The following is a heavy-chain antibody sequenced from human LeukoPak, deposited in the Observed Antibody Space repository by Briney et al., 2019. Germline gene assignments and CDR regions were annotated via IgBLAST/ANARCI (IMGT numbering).Heavy chain of an antibody. Sequence: SETLSLTCTVSGGSIRSYYWSWIRQPPGKGLEWIGYIYYSGSTNYSPSLKSRVTISVDTSKNQFSLKLSSVTAADTAVYYCARGTRDCSSSSCYNYWGQGTLVTVSS. CDR1: GGSIRSYY. J-gene: IGHJ4*02. CDR3: ARGTRDCSSSSCYNY. D-gene: IGHD2-2*02. V-gene: IGHV4-59*08. CDR2: IYYSGST.